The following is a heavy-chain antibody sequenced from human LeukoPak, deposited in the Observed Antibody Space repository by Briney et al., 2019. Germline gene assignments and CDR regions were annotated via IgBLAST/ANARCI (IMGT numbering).Heavy chain of an antibody. J-gene: IGHJ4*02. D-gene: IGHD6-19*01. CDR3: ATLDSSGRDH. V-gene: IGHV4-39*01. Sequence: SETLSLTCTVSGGSISSSSYYWGWIRQPPGKGLEWIGSIHYRGSTSSNPSLKSRVTISVDTSKNQLSLKLSSVTAADTAVYYCATLDSSGRDHWGQGTLVTVSS. CDR1: GGSISSSSYY. CDR2: IHYRGST.